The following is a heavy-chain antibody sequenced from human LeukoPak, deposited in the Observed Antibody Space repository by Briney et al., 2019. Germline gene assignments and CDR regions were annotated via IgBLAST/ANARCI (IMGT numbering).Heavy chain of an antibody. CDR3: ARGGFDY. CDR1: GGSISSYY. J-gene: IGHJ4*02. V-gene: IGHV4-59*01. Sequence: PSETLSLTCTVSGGSISSYYWSWIRQPPGKGLEWIGYIYYSGSTNYNPSLKSRVTISVDTSKNQFSLKRSSVTAADTAVYYCARGGFDYWGQGTLVTVSS. CDR2: IYYSGST.